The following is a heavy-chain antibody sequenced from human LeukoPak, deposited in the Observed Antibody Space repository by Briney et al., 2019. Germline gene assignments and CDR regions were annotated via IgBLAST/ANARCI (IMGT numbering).Heavy chain of an antibody. J-gene: IGHJ4*02. D-gene: IGHD3-3*01. Sequence: GGSLRLSCAASGFTFSNAWMSWVRQAPGKGLEWVGRIKSKTDGGTTDYAAPVKGRFTISRDDSKNTLYLQMNSLKTEDTAVYYCTSRDFWSGYPIFGYWGQGTLVTVSS. V-gene: IGHV3-15*01. CDR3: TSRDFWSGYPIFGY. CDR1: GFTFSNAW. CDR2: IKSKTDGGTT.